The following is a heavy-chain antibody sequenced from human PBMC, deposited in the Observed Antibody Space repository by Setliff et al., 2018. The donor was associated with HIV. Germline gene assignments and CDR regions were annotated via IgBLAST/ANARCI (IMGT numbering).Heavy chain of an antibody. CDR2: IYSTGRT. Sequence: TLSLTCTVSGGLISSSGSYWGWTRQPPGKGLEWIGNIYSTGRTYCKLSLESRVTISIDTSKNQLSLNVNSVTAADTAVYYCSNWNTTVDADSWGQGTLVTVSS. D-gene: IGHD1-1*01. CDR3: SNWNTTVDADS. CDR1: GGLISSSGSY. V-gene: IGHV4-39*01. J-gene: IGHJ4*02.